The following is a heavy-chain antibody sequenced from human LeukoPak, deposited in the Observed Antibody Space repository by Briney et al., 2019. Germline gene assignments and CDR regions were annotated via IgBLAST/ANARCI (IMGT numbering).Heavy chain of an antibody. J-gene: IGHJ6*03. V-gene: IGHV3-30*04. Sequence: GGSLRLSCAASGFTFSSYEMNWVRQAPGKGLEWVAVISYDGSNKYYADSVKGRFTISRDNYKNTLYLQVNSLRAEDTAVYYCARAPGIAVAGTSRVARYHMDVWGKGTTVTVSS. D-gene: IGHD6-19*01. CDR2: ISYDGSNK. CDR1: GFTFSSYE. CDR3: ARAPGIAVAGTSRVARYHMDV.